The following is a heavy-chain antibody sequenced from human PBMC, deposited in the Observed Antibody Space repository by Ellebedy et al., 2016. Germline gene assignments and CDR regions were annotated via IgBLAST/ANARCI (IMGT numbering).Heavy chain of an antibody. D-gene: IGHD3-10*01. CDR1: GFSVSSNY. CDR2: IYAGGST. V-gene: IGHV3-66*01. CDR3: ATGEWLDY. J-gene: IGHJ4*02. Sequence: GESLKISCVVSGFSVSSNYLSWVRQAPGKGLEWVSVIYAGGSTFYADSVKGRFTISRDNSKNTLYLQMNRLRAEDTAMYYCATGEWLDYWGQGTLVTVSS.